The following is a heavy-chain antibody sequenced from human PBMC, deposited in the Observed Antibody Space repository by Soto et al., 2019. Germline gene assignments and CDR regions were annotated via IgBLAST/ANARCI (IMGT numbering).Heavy chain of an antibody. V-gene: IGHV4-39*01. CDR1: GGSISSSSYY. J-gene: IGHJ4*02. D-gene: IGHD1-26*01. CDR2: IYYSGST. CDR3: ARLKLISRSGSYYFIDY. Sequence: SETLSLTCTVSGGSISSSSYYWGWIRQPPGKGLEWIGSIYYSGSTYYNPSLKSRVTISVDTSKNQFSLKLSSVTAADTAVYYCARLKLISRSGSYYFIDYWGQGTLVTVS.